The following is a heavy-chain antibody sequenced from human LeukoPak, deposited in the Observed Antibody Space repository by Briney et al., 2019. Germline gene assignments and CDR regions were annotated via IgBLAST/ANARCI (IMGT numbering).Heavy chain of an antibody. D-gene: IGHD3-22*01. V-gene: IGHV4-59*01. J-gene: IGHJ5*02. CDR1: GGAISSSY. CDR3: ARGRYYYDSSGYYYDNWFDP. CDR2: IYYGGST. Sequence: SETLSLTCSVSGGAISSSYWSWIRQPPGKGLECIGYIYYGGSTNYNPSLKSRVTISVDTSKNQFSLKLSSVTAADTAVYYCARGRYYYDSSGYYYDNWFDPWGQGTLVTVSS.